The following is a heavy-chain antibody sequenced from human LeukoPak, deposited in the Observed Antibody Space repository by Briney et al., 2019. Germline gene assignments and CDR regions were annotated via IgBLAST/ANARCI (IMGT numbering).Heavy chain of an antibody. J-gene: IGHJ2*01. V-gene: IGHV3-74*01. CDR3: ARDIYGYFDL. CDR1: GFTVSSNF. CDR2: INSHRSST. Sequence: PGGSLRLSCAASGFTVSSNFISWVRQALGAGLLWVSRINSHRSSTNYADPVKGRFTLSRDKSTNTLHLKMNSLRVEDTAVYYGARDIYGYFDLWGRGTLLTVTS. D-gene: IGHD3-16*01.